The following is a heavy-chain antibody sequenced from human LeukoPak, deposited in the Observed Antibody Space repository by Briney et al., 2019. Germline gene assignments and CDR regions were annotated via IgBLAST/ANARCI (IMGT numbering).Heavy chain of an antibody. CDR1: GFTFSSYS. CDR2: ISSSSSTI. V-gene: IGHV3-48*01. CDR3: IVLAVTGTFGFDY. D-gene: IGHD6-19*01. J-gene: IGHJ4*02. Sequence: GGSRRLSGEASGFTFSSYSMNWVRQAPGKGLEWVSYISSSSSTIYYADSVKGRFTISRDNAKNSLSLQMNSLRAEDTAVYYCIVLAVTGTFGFDYWGQGTLVTVSS.